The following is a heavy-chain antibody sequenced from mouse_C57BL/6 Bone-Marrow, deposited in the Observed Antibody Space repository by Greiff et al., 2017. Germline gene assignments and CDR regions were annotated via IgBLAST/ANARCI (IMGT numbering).Heavy chain of an antibody. CDR2: INPYNGDT. J-gene: IGHJ3*01. Sequence: EVQLQQSGPVLVKPGASVKMSCKASGYTFTDYYMNWVKQSHGKSLEWIGVINPYNGDTSYNQKFKGKATLTVDKSSSTAYMQLNSLTSEDSAVYYCARRGLYYYGPWFAYWGQGTLVTVSA. V-gene: IGHV1-19*01. CDR1: GYTFTDYY. D-gene: IGHD1-1*01. CDR3: ARRGLYYYGPWFAY.